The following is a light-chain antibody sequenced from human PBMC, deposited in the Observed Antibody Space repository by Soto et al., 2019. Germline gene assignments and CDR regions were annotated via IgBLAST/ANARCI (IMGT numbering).Light chain of an antibody. CDR2: GVS. CDR1: QSVSRND. J-gene: IGKJ4*01. V-gene: IGKV3-20*01. CDR3: QQYFTSPLT. Sequence: EVVCTQSTGTLSLSPGESATLSCRARQSVSRNDLAWYQQKPGQAPRLLIYGVSTRATGIPDRFSGSGSGTDFSLTISRLEPEDFALYYCQQYFTSPLTFGGGTKVEIK.